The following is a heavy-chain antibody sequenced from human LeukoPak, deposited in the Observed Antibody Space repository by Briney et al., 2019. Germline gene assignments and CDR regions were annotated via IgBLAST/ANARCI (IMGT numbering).Heavy chain of an antibody. Sequence: PGGSLRLSCAASGFTFSSSWMNWVRPAPGKGLEWVANIRQDGSDKYYVDSVKGRFTISRDNAKNSLYLQMNSLRAEDAAEYYCARGYGDSIHFDYWGQGTLVTVSS. J-gene: IGHJ4*02. D-gene: IGHD4-17*01. CDR3: ARGYGDSIHFDY. CDR1: GFTFSSSW. V-gene: IGHV3-7*04. CDR2: IRQDGSDK.